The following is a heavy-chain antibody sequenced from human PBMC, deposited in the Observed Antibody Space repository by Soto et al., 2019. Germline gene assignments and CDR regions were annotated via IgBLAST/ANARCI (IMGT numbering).Heavy chain of an antibody. CDR1: GGSISSSSYY. D-gene: IGHD6-6*01. Sequence: PSETLSLTCTVSGGSISSSSYYWGWIRQPPGKGLEWIGSIYYSGSTYYNPSLKSRVTISVDTSKNQFSLKLSAVTAADTAVYYCARDARGIAARSGYFDYWGQGTLVTVSS. J-gene: IGHJ4*02. CDR3: ARDARGIAARSGYFDY. V-gene: IGHV4-39*02. CDR2: IYYSGST.